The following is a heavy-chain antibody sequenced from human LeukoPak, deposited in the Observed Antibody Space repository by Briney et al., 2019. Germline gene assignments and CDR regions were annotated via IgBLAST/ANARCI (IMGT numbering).Heavy chain of an antibody. J-gene: IGHJ5*02. D-gene: IGHD3-10*01. CDR1: GYTFTGYY. CDR3: ARVLKSRTWFDP. Sequence: ASVKVSCKASGYTFTGYYMHWVRQAPGQGLEWMGWINPNSGGTNYAQKFQGRVTMTRDTSISTAYMELSRLRSDDTAVYYCARVLKSRTWFDPCGQGTLVTVSS. V-gene: IGHV1-2*02. CDR2: INPNSGGT.